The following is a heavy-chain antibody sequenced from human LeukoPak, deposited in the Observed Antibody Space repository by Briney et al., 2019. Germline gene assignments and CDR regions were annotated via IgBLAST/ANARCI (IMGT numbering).Heavy chain of an antibody. CDR3: ARVGSIAVAAAFDY. CDR1: GFTVSSNS. CDR2: IYSGGKT. V-gene: IGHV3-53*01. D-gene: IGHD6-19*01. J-gene: IGHJ4*02. Sequence: PGGSLRLSCTVSGFTVSSNSWSWVRQAPGKGLEWVSFIYSGGKTHSSDSVKGRFTISRDNSKNTLYLQMSSLRAEDTAIYYCARVGSIAVAAAFDYWGQGTLVTVSS.